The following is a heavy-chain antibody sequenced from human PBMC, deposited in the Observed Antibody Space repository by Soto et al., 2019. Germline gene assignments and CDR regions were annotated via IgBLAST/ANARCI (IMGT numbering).Heavy chain of an antibody. D-gene: IGHD6-13*01. CDR3: ARGEQQLLMINWFDP. CDR1: GGSFSGYY. Sequence: SETLSLTCAVYGGSFSGYYWSWIRQPPGKGLEWIGEINHSGSTNYNPSLKSRVTISVDTSKNQFSLKLSSVTAADTAVYYCARGEQQLLMINWFDPWGQGTLVTVSS. CDR2: INHSGST. V-gene: IGHV4-34*01. J-gene: IGHJ5*02.